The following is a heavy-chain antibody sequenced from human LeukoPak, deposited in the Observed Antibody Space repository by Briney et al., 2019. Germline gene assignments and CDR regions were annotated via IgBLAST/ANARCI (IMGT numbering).Heavy chain of an antibody. D-gene: IGHD3-22*01. CDR1: GITVSGNY. CDR3: ASHDSRGYYFEN. CDR2: VYSGGSP. V-gene: IGHV3-66*04. Sequence: PGGSLRLSCAASGITVSGNYMSWVRQAPGKGLEWVSVVYSGGSPYYADSVKDRSTISRDDSKNTLYLQMNSLRAEDTALYYCASHDSRGYYFENWGQGTLVTVSS. J-gene: IGHJ4*02.